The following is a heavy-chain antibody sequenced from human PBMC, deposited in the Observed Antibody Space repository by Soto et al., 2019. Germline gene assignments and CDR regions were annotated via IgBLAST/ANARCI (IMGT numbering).Heavy chain of an antibody. Sequence: SQTLSLTCAISGDSVSSNSAAWNWIRQSPSGGLEWLGRTYYRSKWFNEYALSVKSRISINADTSKNQFSLQLSSVTLEDTAVYYCVRDGDGSGRTDFQYWGQGTLVTVSS. V-gene: IGHV6-1*01. CDR1: GDSVSSNSAA. D-gene: IGHD3-3*01. CDR2: TYYRSKWFN. CDR3: VRDGDGSGRTDFQY. J-gene: IGHJ4*02.